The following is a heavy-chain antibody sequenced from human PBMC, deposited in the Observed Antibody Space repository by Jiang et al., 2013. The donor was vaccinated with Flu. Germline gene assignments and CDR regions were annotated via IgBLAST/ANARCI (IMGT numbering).Heavy chain of an antibody. Sequence: GSGLVKPSGTLSLTCSVSDGSIRINNWWSWVRQPPGRGLEWIGEIYHTGSTNYNPSLQSRVAISVDLSKNXFSLNLNSVTAADTAVYYCARGGGLYCLEGHCRGGMDVWGQGTTVIVSS. J-gene: IGHJ6*02. D-gene: IGHD2-21*02. V-gene: IGHV4-4*02. CDR1: DGSIRINNW. CDR3: ARGGGLYCLEGHCRGGMDV. CDR2: IYHTGST.